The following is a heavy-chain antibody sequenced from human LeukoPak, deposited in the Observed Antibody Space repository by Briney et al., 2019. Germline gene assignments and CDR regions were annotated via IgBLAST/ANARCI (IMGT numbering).Heavy chain of an antibody. CDR3: ARDYQAGGSPGDAFDI. D-gene: IGHD1-26*01. V-gene: IGHV3-21*01. J-gene: IGHJ3*02. CDR1: AFNFSGYT. Sequence: GGSLRLSCAASAFNFSGYTMNWVRQAPGKGLEWISSIRSRNNYVTYAASVEGRFTISRDNAKNSLYLQMNSLRAEDTAVYYCARDYQAGGSPGDAFDIWGQGTMVTVSS. CDR2: IRSRNNYV.